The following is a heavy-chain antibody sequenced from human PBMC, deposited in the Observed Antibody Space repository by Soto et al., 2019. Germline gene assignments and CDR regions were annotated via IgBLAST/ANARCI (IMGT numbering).Heavy chain of an antibody. CDR3: ARDGLGYCISTSCPSLGYYYYGMDV. Sequence: SVKVSCKASGYTFTSYGISWVRQAPGQGLEWMGGIIPIFGTANYAQKFQGRVTITADESTSTAYMELSSLRSEDTAVYYCARDGLGYCISTSCPSLGYYYYGMDVWGQGTTVTVS. J-gene: IGHJ6*02. V-gene: IGHV1-69*13. CDR1: GYTFTSYG. D-gene: IGHD2-2*01. CDR2: IIPIFGTA.